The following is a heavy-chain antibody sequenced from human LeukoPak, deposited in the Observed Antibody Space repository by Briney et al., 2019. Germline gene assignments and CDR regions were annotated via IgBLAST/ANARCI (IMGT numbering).Heavy chain of an antibody. CDR3: ARDDERLEKYNWFDP. CDR2: INPNSGVT. CDR1: GYTFTGYY. D-gene: IGHD6-25*01. V-gene: IGHV1-2*02. J-gene: IGHJ5*02. Sequence: ASVKVSCKASGYTFTGYYMHWVRQAPGQQLEWMRWINPNSGVTDYAQKFQGRVTMTRDTSISTAYMVLSRLTSDYTAVYYWARDDERLEKYNWFDPWGQGTLVTVSS.